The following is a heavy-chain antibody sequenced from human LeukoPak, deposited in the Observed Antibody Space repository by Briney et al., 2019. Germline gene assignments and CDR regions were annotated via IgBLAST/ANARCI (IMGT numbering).Heavy chain of an antibody. CDR1: DGSISSYY. V-gene: IGHV4-4*09. J-gene: IGHJ4*02. Sequence: PSETLSLTCTVSDGSISSYYWSWIRQPPGKGLEWIGYIYTSGSTNYNPSLKSRVTISVDTSKNQFSLKLSSVTVADTAVYYCARQVGNYSSGWSRYFDYWGQGTLVTVSS. D-gene: IGHD6-19*01. CDR3: ARQVGNYSSGWSRYFDY. CDR2: IYTSGST.